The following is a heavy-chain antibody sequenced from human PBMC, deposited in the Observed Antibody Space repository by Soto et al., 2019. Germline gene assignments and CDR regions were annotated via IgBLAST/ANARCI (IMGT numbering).Heavy chain of an antibody. CDR2: VSYDGSNK. V-gene: IGHV3-30*18. CDR3: AKALGELSAESYDY. Sequence: QVQLVESGGGVVQPGRSLRLSCAASGFTFSSYGMHWVRQAPGKGLEWVAIVSYDGSNKYYADSVKGRFTISRDNSRNTRYLQMNSLRAEDTAVYYCAKALGELSAESYDYWGQGTLVTVSS. D-gene: IGHD3-16*02. CDR1: GFTFSSYG. J-gene: IGHJ4*02.